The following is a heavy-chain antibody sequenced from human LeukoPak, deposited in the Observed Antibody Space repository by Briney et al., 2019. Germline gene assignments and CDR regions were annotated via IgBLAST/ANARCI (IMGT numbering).Heavy chain of an antibody. CDR3: ARAFRDNDDSSRPDAFDI. V-gene: IGHV4-30-2*01. D-gene: IGHD3-22*01. CDR2: IYHSGNT. Sequence: PSQTLSLTCAVSGGSISSGGYSWSWIRQPPGKGLEWIGYIYHSGNTYYHPSLKSRVTISVDRSKNQFSLKLSSVAAADTAVYYCARAFRDNDDSSRPDAFDIWGEGTMVTVSS. CDR1: GGSISSGGYS. J-gene: IGHJ3*02.